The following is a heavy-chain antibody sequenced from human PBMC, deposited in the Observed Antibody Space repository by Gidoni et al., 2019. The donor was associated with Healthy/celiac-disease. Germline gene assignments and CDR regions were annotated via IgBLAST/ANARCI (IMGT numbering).Heavy chain of an antibody. Sequence: EVQLVESGGGLVQPGGSLRLSCAASGFTFSSYWMSWVRQAPGKGLEWVANIKQDGSEKYYVDAGKGRFTISRDNAKNSLYLQMNSLRAEDTAVYYCARDLKVPAPWFDPWGQGTLVTVSS. CDR1: GFTFSSYW. V-gene: IGHV3-7*01. CDR2: IKQDGSEK. J-gene: IGHJ5*02. D-gene: IGHD2-2*01. CDR3: ARDLKVPAPWFDP.